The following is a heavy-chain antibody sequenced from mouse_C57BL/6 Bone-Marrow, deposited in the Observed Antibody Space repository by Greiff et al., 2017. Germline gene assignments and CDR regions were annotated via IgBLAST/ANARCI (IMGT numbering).Heavy chain of an antibody. CDR3: ARQDGYYNYYAMDY. D-gene: IGHD2-3*01. J-gene: IGHJ4*01. V-gene: IGHV5-2*01. CDR2: INSDGGST. CDR1: EYEFPSHD. Sequence: LMESGGGLVQPGESLKLSCESNEYEFPSHDMSWVRKTPEKRLELVAAINSDGGSTYYPDTMARRFIISRDNTKKTLYLQMSSLRSEDTALYYCARQDGYYNYYAMDYWGQGTSVTVSS.